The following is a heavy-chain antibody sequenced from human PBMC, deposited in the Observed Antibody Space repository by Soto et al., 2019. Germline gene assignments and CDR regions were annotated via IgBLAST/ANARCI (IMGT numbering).Heavy chain of an antibody. CDR1: GYTFTSYG. Sequence: QVQLEQSGAEVKKPGDSMKVSCKAYGYTFTSYGISWVRQAPGQGLEWMGWINGYNGNTDDPQKVQGRVTMTTDTSTRTAYMELRSLRSDDTAVYYCAREGSAPYYYYGMDVLGQGTTVTVSS. V-gene: IGHV1-18*01. J-gene: IGHJ6*02. D-gene: IGHD6-19*01. CDR2: INGYNGNT. CDR3: AREGSAPYYYYGMDV.